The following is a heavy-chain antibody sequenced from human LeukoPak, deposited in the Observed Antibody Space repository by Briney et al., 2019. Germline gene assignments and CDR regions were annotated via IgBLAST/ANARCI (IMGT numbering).Heavy chain of an antibody. J-gene: IGHJ4*02. Sequence: SETLSLTCAVYGGSFSGYYWSWLRQPPGKGLEWIGEINHSGSTNYNPSLKSRVTISVDTSKNQFSLKLSSVTAADTAVYYCARGRRWLQLSGGLDYWGQGTLVTVSS. CDR3: ARGRRWLQLSGGLDY. D-gene: IGHD5-24*01. V-gene: IGHV4-34*01. CDR2: INHSGST. CDR1: GGSFSGYY.